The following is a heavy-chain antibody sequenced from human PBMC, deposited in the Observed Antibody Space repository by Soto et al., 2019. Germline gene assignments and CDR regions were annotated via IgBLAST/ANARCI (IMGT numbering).Heavy chain of an antibody. Sequence: QVQLQESGPGLVKPSDNLFVTYADSGHSISTNNWWGWIRQSPGKGLEWIGYIYYSGSSYQNPSLKSRVTMSVDTSNNQLSLKLNAVTAVDTAVYYCARCSTGYYYFDYWGQGTLVTVSS. J-gene: IGHJ4*02. D-gene: IGHD6-19*01. CDR2: IYYSGSS. V-gene: IGHV4-28*01. CDR1: GHSISTNNW. CDR3: ARCSTGYYYFDY.